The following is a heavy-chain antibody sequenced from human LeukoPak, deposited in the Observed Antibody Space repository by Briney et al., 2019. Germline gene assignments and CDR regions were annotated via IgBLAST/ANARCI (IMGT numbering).Heavy chain of an antibody. CDR3: AREVRWSYGDYGRRDAMDV. V-gene: IGHV4-59*01. Sequence: PSETLSLTCTVSGDSLGGYYWSCVRQPPVKGLEWSGYIYNSGISSYNPSLKSRVTMSVDASKNQFSLKLSSVTAADTAVYYCAREVRWSYGDYGRRDAMDVWGQGTTVIVSS. D-gene: IGHD4-17*01. CDR2: IYNSGIS. CDR1: GDSLGGYY. J-gene: IGHJ6*02.